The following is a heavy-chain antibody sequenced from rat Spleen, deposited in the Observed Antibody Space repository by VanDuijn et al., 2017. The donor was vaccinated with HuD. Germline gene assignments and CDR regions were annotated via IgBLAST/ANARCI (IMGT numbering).Heavy chain of an antibody. CDR1: GFTFSNYG. CDR3: ATLFITIAAISTSDVMDA. Sequence: EVQLVESGGGLVQPGRSLKLSCAASGFTFSNYGMAWVCQAPTKGLEWVATISYDGSSTYYRDSVKGRFTISRDNAKSTLYLQMDSLRSEDTATYYCATLFITIAAISTSDVMDAWGQGASVTVSS. CDR2: ISYDGSST. J-gene: IGHJ4*01. D-gene: IGHD1-2*01. V-gene: IGHV5-29*01.